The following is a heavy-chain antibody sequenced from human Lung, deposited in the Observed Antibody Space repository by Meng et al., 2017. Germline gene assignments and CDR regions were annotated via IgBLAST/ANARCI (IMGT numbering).Heavy chain of an antibody. J-gene: IGHJ4*02. Sequence: QVQLQRSGPGLVKPSGTLSLTCAVSGGSISSDNWWSWVRQPPGKGLEWIGEIYHSGSTNYNPSLKSRITISVDKPKNQFSLTLSSVTAADTAVYYCTKNDFYCLGYWGQGTLVTVSS. D-gene: IGHD2-21*01. CDR3: TKNDFYCLGY. V-gene: IGHV4-4*02. CDR1: GGSISSDNW. CDR2: IYHSGST.